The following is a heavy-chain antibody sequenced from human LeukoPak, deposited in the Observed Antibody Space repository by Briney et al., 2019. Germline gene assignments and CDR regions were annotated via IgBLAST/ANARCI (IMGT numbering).Heavy chain of an antibody. V-gene: IGHV3-21*01. D-gene: IGHD4-11*01. CDR2: ISSSTTYI. CDR1: GFTFSDYS. Sequence: GGSLRLSCVASGFTFSDYSMDWVRQSPGKGLEWVASISSSTTYILYADSVKGRFTISRDNAKNSLYLQMNSLRAEDTAVYYCARDLTTVIAHVLYFDSWGQGTLVTVSS. CDR3: ARDLTTVIAHVLYFDS. J-gene: IGHJ4*02.